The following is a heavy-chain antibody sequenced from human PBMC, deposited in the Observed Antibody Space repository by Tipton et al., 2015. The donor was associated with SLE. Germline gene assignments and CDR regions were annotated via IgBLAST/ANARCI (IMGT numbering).Heavy chain of an antibody. J-gene: IGHJ4*02. Sequence: SLRLSCAASGFTFSSYGMHWVRQAPGKGLEWVAVIWYDGSNKYYADSVKGRFTISRDNAKNSLYLQMNSLRSEDTALYYCAVWGFDYWGQGTLVTVSS. CDR1: GFTFSSYG. V-gene: IGHV3-33*03. CDR2: IWYDGSNK. D-gene: IGHD3-16*01. CDR3: AVWGFDY.